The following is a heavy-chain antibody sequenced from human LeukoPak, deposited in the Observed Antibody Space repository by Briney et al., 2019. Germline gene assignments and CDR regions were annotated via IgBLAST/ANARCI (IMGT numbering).Heavy chain of an antibody. CDR2: IYYSGST. J-gene: IGHJ4*02. D-gene: IGHD6-6*01. V-gene: IGHV4-59*12. CDR3: ARGIAARYFDY. CDR1: GGSISSYY. Sequence: SETLSLTCTVSGGSISSYYWSWIRQPPGKGLEWIGYIYYSGSTNYNPSLKSRVTISVDTSKNQFSLKLNSVTAADTAVYYCARGIAARYFDYWGQGTLVTVSS.